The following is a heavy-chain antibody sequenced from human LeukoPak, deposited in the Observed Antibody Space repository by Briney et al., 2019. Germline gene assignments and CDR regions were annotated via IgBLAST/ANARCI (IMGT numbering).Heavy chain of an antibody. J-gene: IGHJ6*03. CDR2: IKSKTDGGTT. V-gene: IGHV3-15*01. CDR3: TADSPDCSSTSCYPRYYYYYMDV. Sequence: GGSLRLSCAASGFTFSNAWMSWVRQAPGKGLEWVGRIKSKTDGGTTDYAAPVKGRFTISRDDSKNTLYLQMNSLKTEDTAVYYCTADSPDCSSTSCYPRYYYYYMDVWGKGTTVTVSS. CDR1: GFTFSNAW. D-gene: IGHD2-2*01.